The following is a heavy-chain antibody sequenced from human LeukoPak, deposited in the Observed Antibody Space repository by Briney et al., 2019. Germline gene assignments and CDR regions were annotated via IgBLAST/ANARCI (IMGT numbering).Heavy chain of an antibody. J-gene: IGHJ5*02. CDR3: AKGDEWFDP. CDR2: INHSGST. D-gene: IGHD3-16*01. CDR1: GGSFSGYY. Sequence: SETRSLTCAVYGGSFSGYYWSWIRQPPGKGLEWIGQINHSGSTNYNPSLKSRVTISVDTSKNQFSLKLSSVTAADTAVYYCAKGDEWFDPWGQGTLVTVSS. V-gene: IGHV4-34*01.